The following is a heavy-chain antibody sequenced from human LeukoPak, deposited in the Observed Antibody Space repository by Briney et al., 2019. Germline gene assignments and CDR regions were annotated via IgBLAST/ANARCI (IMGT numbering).Heavy chain of an antibody. Sequence: ASVKVSCKASGYTFTSYGISWVRQAPGQGLEWIGWISAYNGNTNYAQKLQGRVTMTTDTSTSTAYMELRSLRSDDTAVYYCARVHPVDIVSPGIFANYYYYMDVWGKGTTVTVSS. D-gene: IGHD5/OR15-5a*01. CDR1: GYTFTSYG. CDR3: ARVHPVDIVSPGIFANYYYYMDV. V-gene: IGHV1-18*01. CDR2: ISAYNGNT. J-gene: IGHJ6*03.